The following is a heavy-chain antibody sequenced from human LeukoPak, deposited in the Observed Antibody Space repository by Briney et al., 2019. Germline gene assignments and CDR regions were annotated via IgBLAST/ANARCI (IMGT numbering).Heavy chain of an antibody. V-gene: IGHV1-18*01. CDR2: ISAYNGNT. J-gene: IGHJ4*02. Sequence: GASVKVSCKASDTFTSYGISWVRQAPGQGLEWMGWISAYNGNTNYAQKLQGGVTMTTDTSTSTAYMELRSLRSDDTAVYFCARGGVDYYGSGTYYLMYYFDYWGQGALVTVSS. CDR1: DTFTSYG. CDR3: ARGGVDYYGSGTYYLMYYFDY. D-gene: IGHD3-10*01.